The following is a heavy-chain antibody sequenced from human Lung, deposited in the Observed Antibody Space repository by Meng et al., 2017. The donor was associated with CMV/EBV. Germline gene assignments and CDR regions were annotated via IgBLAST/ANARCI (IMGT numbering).Heavy chain of an antibody. J-gene: IGHJ6*02. CDR3: ARFTIFGVVMDGMDV. V-gene: IGHV4-59*01. CDR1: GGSISSYY. CDR2: IYYSGST. D-gene: IGHD3-3*01. Sequence: SETLSLXCTVSGGSISSYYWSWIRQPPGKGLEWIGYIYYSGSTNYNPSLKSRVTISVDTSKNQFSLKLSSVTAADTAVYYCARFTIFGVVMDGMDVWGQRITVTVSS.